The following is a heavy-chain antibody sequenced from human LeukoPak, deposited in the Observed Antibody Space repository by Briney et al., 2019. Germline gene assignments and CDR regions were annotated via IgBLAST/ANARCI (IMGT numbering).Heavy chain of an antibody. CDR3: ARERTYYYYGMDV. CDR1: GFTFSSYG. V-gene: IGHV3-33*01. J-gene: IGHJ6*02. CDR2: IWYDGSNK. Sequence: GGFLRLSCAASGFTFSSYGMHWVRQAPGKGLEWVAVIWYDGSNKYYADSVKGRFTISRDNSKNTLYLQMSSLRAEDTAVYYCARERTYYYYGMDVWGQGTTVTVSS.